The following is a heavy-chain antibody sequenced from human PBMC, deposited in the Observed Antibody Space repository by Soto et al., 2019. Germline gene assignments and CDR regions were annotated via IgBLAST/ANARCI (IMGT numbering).Heavy chain of an antibody. D-gene: IGHD5-12*01. V-gene: IGHV3-30*18. CDR3: AKGSKAGDGYNSVDYYYYGMDV. CDR2: ISYDGTHK. CDR1: GFTFSSYG. J-gene: IGHJ6*02. Sequence: HPGGSLRLSCAASGFTFSSYGMHWVRQAPGKGLEWAAVISYDGTHKYYADSVKGRFTISRDNSKNTLYLQMNSLRAEDTAMYYCAKGSKAGDGYNSVDYYYYGMDVWGQGTTVTVSS.